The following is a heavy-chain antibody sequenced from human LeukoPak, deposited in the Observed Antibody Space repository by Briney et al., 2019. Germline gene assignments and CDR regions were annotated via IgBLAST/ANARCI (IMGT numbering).Heavy chain of an antibody. CDR1: GASIISTNW. CDR3: ARIWGGTYYFDY. V-gene: IGHV4-4*02. Sequence: SGTLSLTCAVSGASIISTNWWSWVRQPPEKGLQWIGEVYHSGSTYYNPSLKSRVTISVDTSKNQFSLKLSSVTAADTAVYYCARIWGGTYYFDYWGQGTLVTVSS. D-gene: IGHD3-16*01. CDR2: VYHSGST. J-gene: IGHJ4*02.